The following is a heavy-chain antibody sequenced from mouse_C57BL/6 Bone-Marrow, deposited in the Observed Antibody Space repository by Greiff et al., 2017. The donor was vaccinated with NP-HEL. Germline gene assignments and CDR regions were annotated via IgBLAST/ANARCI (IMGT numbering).Heavy chain of an antibody. D-gene: IGHD4-1*01. V-gene: IGHV1-81*01. CDR1: GYTFTSYG. J-gene: IGHJ4*01. CDR3: ARKGANWDGAMDY. CDR2: IYPRSGNT. Sequence: LEESGAELARPGASVKLSCKASGYTFTSYGISWVKQRTGQGLEWIGEIYPRSGNTYYNEKFKGKATLTADKSSSTAYMELRSLTSEDSAVYFCARKGANWDGAMDYWGQGTSVTVSS.